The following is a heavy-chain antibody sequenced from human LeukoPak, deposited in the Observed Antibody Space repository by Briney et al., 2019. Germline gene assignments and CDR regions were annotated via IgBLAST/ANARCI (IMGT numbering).Heavy chain of an antibody. CDR1: GYTFTSYA. CDR3: ARHYDYVWGSYRYSFDY. CDR2: INTNTGNP. V-gene: IGHV7-4-1*02. J-gene: IGHJ4*02. Sequence: ASVKVSCKASGYTFTSYAMNWVRQAPGQGLEWMGWINTNTGNPTYAQGFTGRFVFSLDTSVSTAYLQISSLKAEDTAVYYCARHYDYVWGSYRYSFDYWGQGTLVTVSS. D-gene: IGHD3-16*02.